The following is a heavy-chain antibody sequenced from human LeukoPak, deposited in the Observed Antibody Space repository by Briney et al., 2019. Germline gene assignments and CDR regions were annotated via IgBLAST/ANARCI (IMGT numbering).Heavy chain of an antibody. CDR3: VVGGSPGY. CDR1: GIHLNKYA. J-gene: IGHJ4*02. Sequence: GSPRLSRAASGIHLNKYALHWVRQSPPKGLVWVSRISTDGYTTDYADFVQGRFTASRDNTKNTWSLEMNSLRAEDTAVYYCVVGGSPGYWGQGTLVTVSS. V-gene: IGHV3-74*01. D-gene: IGHD2-15*01. CDR2: ISTDGYTT.